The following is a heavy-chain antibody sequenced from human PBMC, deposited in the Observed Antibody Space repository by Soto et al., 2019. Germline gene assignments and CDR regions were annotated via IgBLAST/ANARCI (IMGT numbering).Heavy chain of an antibody. J-gene: IGHJ5*02. CDR1: GFTFIYAW. CDR3: TPDPILAAAGGSDP. CDR2: IKSNNDGGTT. D-gene: IGHD6-13*01. V-gene: IGHV3-15*01. Sequence: EVQLVESGGGLVKPGGSLRLSCEASGFTFIYAWMSWVRQAPGKGLEWVGHIKSNNDGGTTDYAAPVNGRFTISRDDSKTTLYLQMSSLKTEDTAVYYCTPDPILAAAGGSDPWGKGTLVTVSS.